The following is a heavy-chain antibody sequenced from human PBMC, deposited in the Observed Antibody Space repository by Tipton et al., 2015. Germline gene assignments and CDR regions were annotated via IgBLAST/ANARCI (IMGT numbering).Heavy chain of an antibody. CDR1: GFAFTTYA. Sequence: SLRLSCEASGFAFTTYAMAWVRQAPGKGLEWVSVISGSGNRTDYADSVKGRFTISRDNSRNTLYLQMNSLRAEDTAVYYCVKDGYYYDNSGYSPLDYWGQGTLVTVSS. CDR3: VKDGYYYDNSGYSPLDY. CDR2: ISGSGNRT. V-gene: IGHV3-23*01. D-gene: IGHD3-22*01. J-gene: IGHJ4*02.